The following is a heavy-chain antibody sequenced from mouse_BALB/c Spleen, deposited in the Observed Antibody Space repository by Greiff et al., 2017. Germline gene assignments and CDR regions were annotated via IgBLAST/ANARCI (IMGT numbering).Heavy chain of an antibody. CDR2: IDPANGNT. V-gene: IGHV14-3*02. Sequence: VQLQQSGAELVKPGASVKLSCTASGFNIKDAYMHWVKQRPEQGLEWIGRIDPANGNTKYDPKFQGKATITADTSSNTAYLQLSSLTSEDTAVYYCAPVYYRYDRGNYWGQGTTLTVSS. CDR1: GFNIKDAY. D-gene: IGHD2-14*01. CDR3: APVYYRYDRGNY. J-gene: IGHJ2*01.